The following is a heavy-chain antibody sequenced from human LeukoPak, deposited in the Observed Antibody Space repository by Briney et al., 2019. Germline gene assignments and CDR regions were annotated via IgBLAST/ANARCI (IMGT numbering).Heavy chain of an antibody. CDR3: ARDSIAVAFDP. V-gene: IGHV4-38-2*02. J-gene: IGHJ5*02. CDR2: IYHSGST. Sequence: PSETLSLTCAVSGYSISSGYYWGWIRQPPGKGLEWIGSIYHSGSTYYNPSLKSRVTISVDTSKNQFSLKLSPVTAADTAVYYCARDSIAVAFDPWGQGTLVTVSS. CDR1: GYSISSGYY. D-gene: IGHD6-19*01.